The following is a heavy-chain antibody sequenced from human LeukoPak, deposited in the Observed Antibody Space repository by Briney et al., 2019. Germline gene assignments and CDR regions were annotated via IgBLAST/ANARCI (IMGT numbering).Heavy chain of an antibody. CDR1: GYTFTSYY. V-gene: IGHV1-46*01. D-gene: IGHD5-12*01. CDR3: ARVSGYDFLGVEFDP. Sequence: ASVKVSCKASGYTFTSYYMHWVRRAPGQGLEWMGIINPSGGSTSYAQKFQGRVTMTRDTSTSTVYMELSSLRSEDTAVYYCARVSGYDFLGVEFDPWGQGTLVTVSS. J-gene: IGHJ5*02. CDR2: INPSGGST.